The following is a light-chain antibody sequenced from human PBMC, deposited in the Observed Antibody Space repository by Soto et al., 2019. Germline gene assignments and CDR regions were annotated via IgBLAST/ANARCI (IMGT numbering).Light chain of an antibody. CDR1: ENLYRN. CDR2: AAS. CDR3: QQYSVWPPIT. V-gene: IGKV3D-15*01. J-gene: IGKJ5*01. Sequence: EMVMTQSPATLSVSPGEGVTLSCRASENLYRNLAWYQQKPGQPPRLLVYAASTRATGVPARFSGSGSGTDFTLTISSLQSEDFAVYYRQQYSVWPPITFGQGTRLEIK.